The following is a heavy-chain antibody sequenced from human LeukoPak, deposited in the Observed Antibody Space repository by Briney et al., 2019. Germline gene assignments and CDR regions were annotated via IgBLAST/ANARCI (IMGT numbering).Heavy chain of an antibody. CDR2: IYSGGST. Sequence: GGSLRLSCAASGFTVSTNYMSWVRQTPGKGLEWVSIIYSGGSTYYADSVKGRFTISRDISQNTLYLQMNSLRAEDTAVYYCARDLGYSAYATVRGYAVDIWGQGTMVTVSS. D-gene: IGHD5-12*01. J-gene: IGHJ3*02. V-gene: IGHV3-66*01. CDR1: GFTVSTNY. CDR3: ARDLGYSAYATVRGYAVDI.